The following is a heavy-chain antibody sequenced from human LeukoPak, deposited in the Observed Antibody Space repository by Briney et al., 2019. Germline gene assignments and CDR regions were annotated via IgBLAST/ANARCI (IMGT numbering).Heavy chain of an antibody. CDR3: ARASTTVPNLLDH. Sequence: GGSLRLSCAASGFTFSTYSMTWVRQAPGKGLEWLSFISSSSSTIYYADSVKGRFTISRDNSKNTLYLQTSSLRAEDTAVYYCARASTTVPNLLDHWGRGTLVAVSS. D-gene: IGHD4-17*01. CDR1: GFTFSTYS. J-gene: IGHJ4*02. CDR2: ISSSSSTI. V-gene: IGHV3-48*04.